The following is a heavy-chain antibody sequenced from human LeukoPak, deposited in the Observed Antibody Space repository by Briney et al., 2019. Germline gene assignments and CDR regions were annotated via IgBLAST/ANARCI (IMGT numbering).Heavy chain of an antibody. CDR1: GFSFSSYE. V-gene: IGHV3-48*03. D-gene: IGHD6-13*01. CDR3: ARVWAAGDY. Sequence: GGSLRLSCAASGFSFSSYEMNWVRQAPGKGLEWVSYISSSGSTIYYADSVKGRFTISRDNAKNSLYLQMNSLRAEDTAVYYCARVWAAGDYWGQGTLVTVSS. J-gene: IGHJ4*02. CDR2: ISSSGSTI.